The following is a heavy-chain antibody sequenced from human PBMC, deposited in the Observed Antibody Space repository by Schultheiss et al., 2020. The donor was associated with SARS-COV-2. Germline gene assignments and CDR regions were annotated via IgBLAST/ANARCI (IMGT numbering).Heavy chain of an antibody. CDR1: GFTFSSYS. CDR3: AKDRRYYDILTGYFQAHNQALESYGMDV. J-gene: IGHJ6*02. D-gene: IGHD3-9*01. V-gene: IGHV3-21*01. Sequence: GGSLRLSCAASGFTFSSYSMNWVRQAPGKGLEWVSSITSSSSYIYHADSVKGRFTISRDNAKSTLYLQMNSLRAEDTAVYYCAKDRRYYDILTGYFQAHNQALESYGMDVWGQGTTVTVSS. CDR2: ITSSSSYI.